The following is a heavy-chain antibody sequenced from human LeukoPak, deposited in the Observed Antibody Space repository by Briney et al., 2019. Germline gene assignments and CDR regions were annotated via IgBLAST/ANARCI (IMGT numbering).Heavy chain of an antibody. CDR3: GEVVPAALTAMGS. V-gene: IGHV3-30*02. CDR2: IRYDGSNK. CDR1: GFTFSSYG. D-gene: IGHD2-2*01. J-gene: IGHJ5*02. Sequence: GGSLRLSCAASGFTFSSYGMHWVRQAPGKGLEWVAFIRYDGSNKYYADSVKGRFTISRDNSKNTLYLQMNSLRAEDTAVYYCGEVVPAALTAMGSWGQGTLVTVSS.